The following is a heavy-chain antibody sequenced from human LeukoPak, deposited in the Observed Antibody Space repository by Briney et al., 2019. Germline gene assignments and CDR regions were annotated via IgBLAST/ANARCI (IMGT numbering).Heavy chain of an antibody. CDR1: GFTFSSYG. J-gene: IGHJ4*02. D-gene: IGHD4-23*01. CDR3: AREDYGGNSGEFDY. Sequence: GGSLRLSCAASGFTFSSYGMHWVRQAPGKGLEWVAVIWYDGSNKYYADSVKGRFTISRDNSKNTLYLQMNSLRAEDTAVYYCAREDYGGNSGEFDYWGQETLVTVSS. V-gene: IGHV3-33*01. CDR2: IWYDGSNK.